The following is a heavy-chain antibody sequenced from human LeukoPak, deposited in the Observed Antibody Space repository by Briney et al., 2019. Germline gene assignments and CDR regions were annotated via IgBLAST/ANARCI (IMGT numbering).Heavy chain of an antibody. V-gene: IGHV3-53*01. Sequence: GGSLRLSCAASGIAVSSNYMSWVRQAPGKGLEWVSVIYSDDRTYYADSVKGRFTLSRDKSKNTLYLQMNSLRAEDTAVYYCARHNRVVTIFGVVTRWWFDPWGQGTLVTVPS. CDR3: ARHNRVVTIFGVVTRWWFDP. J-gene: IGHJ5*02. D-gene: IGHD3-3*01. CDR2: IYSDDRT. CDR1: GIAVSSNY.